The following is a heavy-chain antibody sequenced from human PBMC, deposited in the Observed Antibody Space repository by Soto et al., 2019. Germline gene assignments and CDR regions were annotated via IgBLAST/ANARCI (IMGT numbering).Heavy chain of an antibody. Sequence: GGSLRLSCTASGFTFGDYAVTWFRQAPGKGLKWVSFIGSKAYGGTTEYAASVKGRFTISRDDSNSIAYLQMNSLKTENTAVHYCTRDRVLSDYWGQGTLVTVSS. CDR1: GFTFGDYA. D-gene: IGHD2-15*01. J-gene: IGHJ4*02. V-gene: IGHV3-49*03. CDR2: IGSKAYGGTT. CDR3: TRDRVLSDY.